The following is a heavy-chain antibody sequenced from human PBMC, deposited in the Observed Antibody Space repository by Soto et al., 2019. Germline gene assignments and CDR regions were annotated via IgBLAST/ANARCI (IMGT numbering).Heavy chain of an antibody. CDR3: VKGFVSGWYKWLDY. CDR1: GFTFSSYA. CDR2: ISSNGGTT. Sequence: GGSLRLSCSASGFTFSSYAMHWVRQAPGKGLEYVSAISSNGGTTYYADSVKGRFTISRDNSKNTLYLQMSSLRAEDTAVYYCVKGFVSGWYKWLDYWGQGTLVTVSS. D-gene: IGHD6-19*01. V-gene: IGHV3-64D*08. J-gene: IGHJ4*02.